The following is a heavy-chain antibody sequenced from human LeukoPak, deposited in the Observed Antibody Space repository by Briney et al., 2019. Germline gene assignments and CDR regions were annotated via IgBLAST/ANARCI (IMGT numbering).Heavy chain of an antibody. CDR3: ATSRTLDY. J-gene: IGHJ4*02. D-gene: IGHD2-15*01. V-gene: IGHV3-74*01. Sequence: GGSLRLSCAASGFTFSSYWMHWVRQAPGKGLVWVSHINSDGSSTNYADSVKGRFTISRDNAKNTVYLQMNSLRAEDTAVYYCATSRTLDYWGQGTLVTVSS. CDR1: GFTFSSYW. CDR2: INSDGSST.